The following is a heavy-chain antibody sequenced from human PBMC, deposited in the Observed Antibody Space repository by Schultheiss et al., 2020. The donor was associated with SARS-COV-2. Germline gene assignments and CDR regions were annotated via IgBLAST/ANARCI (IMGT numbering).Heavy chain of an antibody. Sequence: GGSLRLSCAASGFTFSDYYMSWVRQAPGKGLEWVSSISSSSTIYYADSVKGRFTISRDNAKNSLYLQMNSLRAEDTAVYYCARDSQRHYHYYGMDVWGQGTTVTVSS. CDR1: GFTFSDYY. J-gene: IGHJ6*02. CDR2: ISSSSTI. CDR3: ARDSQRHYHYYGMDV. V-gene: IGHV3-69-1*01.